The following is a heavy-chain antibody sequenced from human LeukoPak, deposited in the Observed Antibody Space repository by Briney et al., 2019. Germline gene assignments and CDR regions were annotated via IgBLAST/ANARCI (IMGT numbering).Heavy chain of an antibody. Sequence: GGSLRLSCAASGFTFSSYWMSWVRQAPGKGLEWVANIKQDGSEKYYVDSVKGRFTISRDNAKNSLHLQMNSLRAEDTAVYYCARIELELLADAFDIWGQGTMVTVSS. CDR2: IKQDGSEK. CDR1: GFTFSSYW. J-gene: IGHJ3*02. CDR3: ARIELELLADAFDI. V-gene: IGHV3-7*01. D-gene: IGHD1-7*01.